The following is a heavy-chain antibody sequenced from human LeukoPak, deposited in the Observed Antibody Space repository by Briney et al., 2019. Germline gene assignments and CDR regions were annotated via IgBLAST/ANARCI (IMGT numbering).Heavy chain of an antibody. CDR2: IYHSGST. CDR1: GFTFSSYSM. J-gene: IGHJ4*02. Sequence: SGGSLRLSCAASGFTFSSYSMNWVRQPPGKGLEWIGEIYHSGSTNYNPSLKSRVTISVDKSKNQFSLKLSSVTAADTAVYYCAREAAAGTWFDYWGQGTLVTVSS. CDR3: AREAAAGTWFDY. D-gene: IGHD6-13*01. V-gene: IGHV4-4*02.